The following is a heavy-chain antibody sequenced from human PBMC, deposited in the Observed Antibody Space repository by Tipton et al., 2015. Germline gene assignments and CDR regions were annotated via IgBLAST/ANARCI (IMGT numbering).Heavy chain of an antibody. V-gene: IGHV6-1*01. CDR1: GDSVSSNSAT. CDR3: ARDGDFWYFDL. J-gene: IGHJ2*01. Sequence: GLVKPSQSLSLTCGISGDSVSSNSATWNWFRRSPSRGLEWLGRTYYRSKWYNDYAVSVKSRITINPDTSKNQLSLHLNSVTPEDTAVYYCARDGDFWYFDLWGRGTLVTVSS. CDR2: TYYRSKWYN. D-gene: IGHD4-17*01.